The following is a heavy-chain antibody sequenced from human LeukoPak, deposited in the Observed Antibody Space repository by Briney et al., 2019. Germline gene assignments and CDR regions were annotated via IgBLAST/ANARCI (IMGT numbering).Heavy chain of an antibody. CDR1: GYTFTSYG. CDR3: ARLMDPTTVTTGPNYYYYYVDV. CDR2: ISAYNGNT. D-gene: IGHD4-17*01. Sequence: ASVKVSCKASGYTFTSYGISWVRQAPGQGLEWMGWISAYNGNTNYAQKLQGRVTMTTDTSTSTAYMELRSLRSDDTAVYYCARLMDPTTVTTGPNYYYYYVDVWGKGTTVTVSS. J-gene: IGHJ6*03. V-gene: IGHV1-18*01.